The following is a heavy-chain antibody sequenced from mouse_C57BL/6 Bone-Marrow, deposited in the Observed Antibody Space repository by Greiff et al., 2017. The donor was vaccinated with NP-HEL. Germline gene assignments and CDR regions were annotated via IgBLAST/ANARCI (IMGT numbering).Heavy chain of an antibody. CDR1: GYTFTDYE. D-gene: IGHD2-3*01. V-gene: IGHV1-15*01. CDR3: TRERWSYARDY. CDR2: IDPETGGT. Sequence: QVQLQQSGAELVRPGASVSLSCKASGYTFTDYEMHWVKQTSVHGLEWIGAIDPETGGTAYNQKFKGKAILTADKSSSTAYMEIRCLTSEDSAVYYSTRERWSYARDYWGQGTSVTVTS. J-gene: IGHJ4*01.